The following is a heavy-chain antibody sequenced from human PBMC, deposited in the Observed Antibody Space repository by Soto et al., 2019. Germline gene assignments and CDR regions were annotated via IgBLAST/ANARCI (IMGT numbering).Heavy chain of an antibody. D-gene: IGHD3-9*01. CDR1: GGSISSYY. Sequence: SETLSLTCTVSGGSISSYYWSWIRQPPGKGLEWIGYIYYSGSTNYNPSLKSRVTISVDTSKNQFSLKLSSVTAADTAVYYCARGSLQRYFDWPTPANSYYYYGMDVWGQGTTVTVSS. CDR3: ARGSLQRYFDWPTPANSYYYYGMDV. V-gene: IGHV4-59*01. CDR2: IYYSGST. J-gene: IGHJ6*02.